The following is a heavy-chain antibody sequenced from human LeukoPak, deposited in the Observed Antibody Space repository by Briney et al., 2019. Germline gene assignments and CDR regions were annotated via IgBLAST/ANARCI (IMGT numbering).Heavy chain of an antibody. J-gene: IGHJ4*02. CDR1: GFTFSSYA. V-gene: IGHV3-7*01. Sequence: PGGSLRLSCAASGFTFSSYAMHWVRQAPGKGLEWVANIKQDGSEKYYVDSVKGRFTISRDNAKNSLYLQMNSLRAEDTAVYYCATEPEGNYLDYWGQGTLVTVSS. CDR3: ATEPEGNYLDY. CDR2: IKQDGSEK.